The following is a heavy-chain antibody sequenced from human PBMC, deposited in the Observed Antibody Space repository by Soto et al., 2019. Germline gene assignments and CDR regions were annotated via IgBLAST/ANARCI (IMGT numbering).Heavy chain of an antibody. CDR2: IIPILGIA. V-gene: IGHV1-69*02. Sequence: QVQLVQSGAEVKKPGSSVKVSCKASGGTFSSYTISWVRQAPGQGLEWMGRIIPILGIAKYAQKFQGRVTITADKSTSTAYIELSSLRSEDTAVYYCASLAVADVAFDLWGQGTMVTVSS. CDR1: GGTFSSYT. J-gene: IGHJ3*01. CDR3: ASLAVADVAFDL. D-gene: IGHD6-19*01.